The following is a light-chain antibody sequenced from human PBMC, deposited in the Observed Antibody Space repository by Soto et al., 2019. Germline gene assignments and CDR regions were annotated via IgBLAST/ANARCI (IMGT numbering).Light chain of an antibody. Sequence: TLPGTEGAEEPLTGRASQSISRWLAWYQQKPGKAPQLLFYDAYSLESGVPSRFSGRGSGPEFTLTITSLQPDDFAPYCCQRYQSYWTFGQGT. V-gene: IGKV1-5*01. CDR1: QSISRW. CDR3: QRYQSYWT. CDR2: DAY. J-gene: IGKJ1*01.